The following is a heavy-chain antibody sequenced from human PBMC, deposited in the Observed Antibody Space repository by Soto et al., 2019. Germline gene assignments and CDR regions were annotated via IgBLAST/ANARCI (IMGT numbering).Heavy chain of an antibody. V-gene: IGHV1-69*02. J-gene: IGHJ6*03. CDR1: GGTFSSYT. Sequence: GASVKVSCKASGGTFSSYTISWVRQAPGQGLEWMGRIIPILGIANYAQKFQGRVTITADKSTSTAYMELSSLRSEDTAVYYCASYSVALPPWRDHYYYYSTDFWGKGTTVNVSS. CDR3: ASYSVALPPWRDHYYYYSTDF. CDR2: IIPILGIA. D-gene: IGHD6-13*01.